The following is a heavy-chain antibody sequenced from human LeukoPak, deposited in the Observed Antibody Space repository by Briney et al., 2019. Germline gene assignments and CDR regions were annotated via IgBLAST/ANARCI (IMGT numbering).Heavy chain of an antibody. D-gene: IGHD1-26*01. CDR3: ATGGVGSSLLYYYYMDV. CDR1: GYTFTNYY. CDR2: INPSGGST. Sequence: ASVKVSCEASGYTFTNYYIHWVRQAPGQGLEWMGIINPSGGSTTYAQKFQGRVTMTEDTSTDTAYMELSSLRSEDTAVYYCATGGVGSSLLYYYYMDVWGKGTTVTVSS. J-gene: IGHJ6*03. V-gene: IGHV1-46*01.